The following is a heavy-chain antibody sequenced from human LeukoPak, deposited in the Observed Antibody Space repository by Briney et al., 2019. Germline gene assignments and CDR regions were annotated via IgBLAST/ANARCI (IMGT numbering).Heavy chain of an antibody. CDR1: GGSMSSSF. Sequence: SETLSLTCTVSGGSMSSSFWSWIRQPPGKGLEWIGYIYHSGSASYNPSLKSRVTVSVDTSTLQFSLKMTSITTADTAVYYCARGSDTGMIGVFDYWGQGTLVTVSS. CDR2: IYHSGSA. J-gene: IGHJ4*02. D-gene: IGHD3-22*01. V-gene: IGHV4-59*01. CDR3: ARGSDTGMIGVFDY.